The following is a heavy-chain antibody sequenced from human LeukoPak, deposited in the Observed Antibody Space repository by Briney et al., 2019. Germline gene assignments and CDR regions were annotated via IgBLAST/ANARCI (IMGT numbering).Heavy chain of an antibody. J-gene: IGHJ4*02. CDR1: GGSISSYY. CDR3: AGVERYCSSTSCYYGDY. Sequence: SSETLSLTCTVSGGSISSYYWSWIRQPPGKGLEWIGYIYYSGSTNYNPSLKSRVTISVDTSKNQFSLKLSSVTAADTAVYYCAGVERYCSSTSCYYGDYWGQGTLVTVSS. D-gene: IGHD2-2*01. V-gene: IGHV4-59*01. CDR2: IYYSGST.